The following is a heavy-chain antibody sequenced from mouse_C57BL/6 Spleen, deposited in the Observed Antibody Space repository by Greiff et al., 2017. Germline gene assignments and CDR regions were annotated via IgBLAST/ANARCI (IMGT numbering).Heavy chain of an antibody. Sequence: EVNVVESGGGLVQSGRSLRLSCATSGFTFSDFYMEWVRQAPGKGLEWIAASRNKANDYTTEYSASVKGRFIVSRDTSQSILYLQMNALRAEDTAIYYCARDAPSNYYGSEGFAYWGQGTLVTVSA. V-gene: IGHV7-1*01. CDR2: SRNKANDYTT. D-gene: IGHD1-1*01. CDR3: ARDAPSNYYGSEGFAY. J-gene: IGHJ3*01. CDR1: GFTFSDFY.